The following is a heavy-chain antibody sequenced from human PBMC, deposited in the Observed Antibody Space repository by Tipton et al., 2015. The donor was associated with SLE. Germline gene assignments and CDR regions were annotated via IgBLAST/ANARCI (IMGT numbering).Heavy chain of an antibody. J-gene: IGHJ3*01. D-gene: IGHD3-3*01. Sequence: GSLRLSCVASGFNFGTYAMTWVRQAPGQGLEWVSTINGRGDYPYYGDSVRGRFTISRDNSKNTLYLQMSNLRADDTAIYFCAKDLTAVFRVADDAFDVWGQGTMVTVSS. V-gene: IGHV3-23*01. CDR3: AKDLTAVFRVADDAFDV. CDR1: GFNFGTYA. CDR2: INGRGDYP.